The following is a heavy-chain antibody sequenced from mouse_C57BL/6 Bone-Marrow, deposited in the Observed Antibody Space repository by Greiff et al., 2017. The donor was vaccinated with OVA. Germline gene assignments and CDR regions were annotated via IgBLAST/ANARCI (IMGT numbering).Heavy chain of an antibody. Sequence: VQLQQSGPELVKPGASVKISCKASGYTFTDYYMNWVKQSHGKSLEWIGDINPNNGGTSYNQKFKGKATLTVDKSSSTASMELRSLTAEDSAVYYCARSSDYWGQGTTLTVSS. CDR2: INPNNGGT. CDR3: ARSSDY. CDR1: GYTFTDYY. V-gene: IGHV1-26*01. J-gene: IGHJ2*01.